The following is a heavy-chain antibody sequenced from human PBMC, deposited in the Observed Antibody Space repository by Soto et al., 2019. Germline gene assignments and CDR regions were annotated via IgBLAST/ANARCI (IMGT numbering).Heavy chain of an antibody. J-gene: IGHJ5*02. CDR3: ARDDCSGGSCYLGNWFNP. CDR1: GYTFTSYA. CDR2: INAGNGNT. V-gene: IGHV1-3*01. D-gene: IGHD2-15*01. Sequence: ASVKVSCKASGYTFTSYAMHWVRQAPAQRLEWMGWINAGNGNTKYSQKFQGRVTITRDTSASTAYMELSSLRSEDTAVYYCARDDCSGGSCYLGNWFNPWGQRTLVTVSS.